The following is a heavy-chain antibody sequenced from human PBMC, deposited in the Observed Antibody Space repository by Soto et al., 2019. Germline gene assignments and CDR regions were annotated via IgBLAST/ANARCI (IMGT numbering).Heavy chain of an antibody. CDR2: ISAYNGNT. CDR1: GYTFTSYG. Sequence: QVQLVQSGAEVKKPGASVKVSCKASGYTFTSYGISWVRQAPGQGLEWMGWISAYNGNTNYAQKLQGRVTMTTDTPTSTAYMEPRSLRSDDTAVYYCARYHGSSWYFSWFDPWGQGTLVTVSS. D-gene: IGHD6-13*01. CDR3: ARYHGSSWYFSWFDP. J-gene: IGHJ5*02. V-gene: IGHV1-18*01.